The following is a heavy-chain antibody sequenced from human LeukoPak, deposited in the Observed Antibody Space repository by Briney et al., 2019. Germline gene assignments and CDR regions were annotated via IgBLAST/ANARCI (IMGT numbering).Heavy chain of an antibody. J-gene: IGHJ4*02. D-gene: IGHD2-21*01. CDR3: ARSKMWPPSFDY. CDR1: GFTFSSYW. Sequence: GGSLRLSCAASGFTFSSYWMSWVRQAPGKGLEWVANIKQDGSEKYYVDSVKGRFTISRDNSKNTVYLQMNSLRAEDTAVYFCARSKMWPPSFDYWGQGTPVTVSS. V-gene: IGHV3-7*03. CDR2: IKQDGSEK.